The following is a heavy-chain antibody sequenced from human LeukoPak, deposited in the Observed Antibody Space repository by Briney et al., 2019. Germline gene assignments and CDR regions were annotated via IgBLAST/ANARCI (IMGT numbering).Heavy chain of an antibody. J-gene: IGHJ6*04. V-gene: IGHV3-33*06. D-gene: IGHD2-2*01. CDR2: IWNDGSNK. CDR3: AKARGYCSSTSCLYSSSLDV. Sequence: GRSLRLSCAASGFIFSSYGMHWVRQAPGKGLEWVAVIWNDGSNKYYADSVKGRFTISRDNSKNTLYLQMNSLRAEDTAVYYCAKARGYCSSTSCLYSSSLDVWGKGTTVTVPS. CDR1: GFIFSSYG.